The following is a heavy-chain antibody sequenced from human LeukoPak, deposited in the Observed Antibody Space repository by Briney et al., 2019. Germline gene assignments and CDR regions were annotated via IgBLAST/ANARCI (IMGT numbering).Heavy chain of an antibody. D-gene: IGHD5-12*01. J-gene: IGHJ4*02. V-gene: IGHV3-11*04. Sequence: GGSLRLSCAASGFTFSDYYMSWIRQAPGKGLEWVLYISSSGSTIYYADSVKGRFTISRDNAKNSLYLQMNSLRAKDTAVYYCARDPWTNSDYDGFDYWGQGTLVTVSS. CDR1: GFTFSDYY. CDR3: ARDPWTNSDYDGFDY. CDR2: ISSSGSTI.